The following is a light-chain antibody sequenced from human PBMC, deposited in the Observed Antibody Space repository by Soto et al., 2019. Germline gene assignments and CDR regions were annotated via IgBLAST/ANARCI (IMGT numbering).Light chain of an antibody. CDR1: QSVGTY. J-gene: IGKJ2*01. CDR2: EPS. CDR3: QQRYNWPNT. V-gene: IGKV3-11*01. Sequence: EIVLTQSPATLSLSPGERATLSCRTSQSVGTYLAWYQHNPGQAPRLLIYEPSNRATGIPARFSGRGSGTDFTLTISSPEPEEFAVYYCQQRYNWPNTFGQGTKLEIK.